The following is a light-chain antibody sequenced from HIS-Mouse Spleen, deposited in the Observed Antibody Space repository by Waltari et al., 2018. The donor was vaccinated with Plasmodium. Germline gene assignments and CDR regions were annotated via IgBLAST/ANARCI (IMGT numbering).Light chain of an antibody. Sequence: DIQMTQSPSSLSASVGDRVNITCQASQDISNYLNWYQQKPGKDPKLLIYDASNLETGVPSRFSGSGSGTDFTFTISSLQPEDIATYYCQQYDNLPPLFTFGPGTKVDIK. CDR1: QDISNY. CDR3: QQYDNLPPLFT. V-gene: IGKV1-33*01. CDR2: DAS. J-gene: IGKJ3*01.